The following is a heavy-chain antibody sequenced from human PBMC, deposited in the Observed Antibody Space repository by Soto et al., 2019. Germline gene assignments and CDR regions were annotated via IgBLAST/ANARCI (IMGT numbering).Heavy chain of an antibody. CDR1: GFTFDDYA. D-gene: IGHD6-13*01. CDR2: ISWNSGSI. CDR3: AKDINPIAAANIDY. Sequence: EVQLVESGGGLVQPGRSLRLSCAASGFTFDDYAMHWVRQAQGKGLEWVSGISWNSGSIGYADSVKGRFTISRDNAKNSLYLQMNSLRAEDTALYYCAKDINPIAAANIDYWGQGTLVTVSS. V-gene: IGHV3-9*01. J-gene: IGHJ4*02.